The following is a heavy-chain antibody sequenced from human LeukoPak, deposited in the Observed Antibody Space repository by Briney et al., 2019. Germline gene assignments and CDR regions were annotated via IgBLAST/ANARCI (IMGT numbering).Heavy chain of an antibody. Sequence: PGGSLRLSCAASGFTSSSYSMNWVRQAPGKGLEWVSSISSSSSYIYYADSVKGRFTISRDNAKNSLYLQMNSLRAEDTAVYYCAREPMIGIDYWGQGTLVTVSS. CDR1: GFTSSSYS. CDR3: AREPMIGIDY. J-gene: IGHJ4*02. V-gene: IGHV3-21*01. D-gene: IGHD2-21*01. CDR2: ISSSSSYI.